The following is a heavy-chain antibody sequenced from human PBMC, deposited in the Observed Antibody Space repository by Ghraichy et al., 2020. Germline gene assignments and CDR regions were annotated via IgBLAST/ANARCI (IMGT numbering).Heavy chain of an antibody. CDR3: AKVVVYDSSGYYSRYFDL. CDR2: ITGSVGST. J-gene: IGHJ2*01. Sequence: GALRLSCAASGFTFSNSAMSWVRQAPGKGLEWVSTITGSVGSTFYGDSVRGRFTISRDNSKNTVYLQMNSLRAEDTAVYYCAKVVVYDSSGYYSRYFDLWGRGTLVTVSS. V-gene: IGHV3-23*01. CDR1: GFTFSNSA. D-gene: IGHD3-22*01.